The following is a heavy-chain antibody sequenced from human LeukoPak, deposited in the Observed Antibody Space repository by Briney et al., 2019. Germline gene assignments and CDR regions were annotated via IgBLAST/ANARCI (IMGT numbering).Heavy chain of an antibody. Sequence: GASVKVSCKVSGYTLTELSMHWVRQAPGKGLEWMGGFDPEDGETIYAQKFQGRVTMTEDISTDTAYMELSSLRSEDTAVYYCATDRLWFGELLPAGYWGQGTLVTVSS. CDR1: GYTLTELS. J-gene: IGHJ4*02. CDR2: FDPEDGET. CDR3: ATDRLWFGELLPAGY. D-gene: IGHD3-10*01. V-gene: IGHV1-24*01.